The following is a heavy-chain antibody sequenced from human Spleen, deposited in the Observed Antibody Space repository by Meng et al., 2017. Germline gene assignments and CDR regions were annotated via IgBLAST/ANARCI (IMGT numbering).Heavy chain of an antibody. CDR1: GYTFTGDF. J-gene: IGHJ5*02. CDR3: ARATGAYTWFDP. V-gene: IGHV1-2*02. D-gene: IGHD4/OR15-4a*01. CDR2: INPNSGGT. Sequence: ASVKVSCKASGYTFTGDFMLWVRQAPGQGLEWMGWINPNSGGTNYAQKFQGRVTMTRDTSISAAYMELRSQRSDDTAVYYCARATGAYTWFDPWGQGTLVTVSS.